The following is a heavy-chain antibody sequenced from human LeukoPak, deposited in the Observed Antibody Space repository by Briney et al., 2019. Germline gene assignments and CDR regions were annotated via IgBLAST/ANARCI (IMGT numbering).Heavy chain of an antibody. Sequence: SETLSLTCTVSGGSISSSSNYWGWIRQPPGKGLEWIGSIYYSGSTYYNPSLKSRVTISVDTSKNQFSLKLSSVTAADTAVYYCARQRILWFGESDYWGQGTLVTVSS. D-gene: IGHD3-10*01. CDR1: GGSISSSSNY. J-gene: IGHJ4*02. CDR3: ARQRILWFGESDY. V-gene: IGHV4-39*01. CDR2: IYYSGST.